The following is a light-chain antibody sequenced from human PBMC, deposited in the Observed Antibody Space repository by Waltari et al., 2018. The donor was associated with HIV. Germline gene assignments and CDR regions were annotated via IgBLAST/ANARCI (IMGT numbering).Light chain of an antibody. CDR2: SNN. CDR3: AAWDDSVSGWA. CDR1: GSNVGVNF. Sequence: QSVLTQAPSASGTPGQRVTLPCSGTGSNVGVNFVSWYQQLPGMAPKLLIYSNNERPSRVPDWFSGSKSGTSASLAISGLRSEDEAVYFCAAWDDSVSGWAFGEGTKVTVL. V-gene: IGLV1-47*01. J-gene: IGLJ2*01.